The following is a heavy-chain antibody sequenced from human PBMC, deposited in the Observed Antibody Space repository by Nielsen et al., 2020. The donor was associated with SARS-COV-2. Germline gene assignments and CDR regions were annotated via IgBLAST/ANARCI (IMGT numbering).Heavy chain of an antibody. D-gene: IGHD1-26*01. J-gene: IGHJ4*02. CDR2: ISYDGSNK. CDR1: GFTFSSYG. V-gene: IGHV3-30*18. Sequence: GGSLRLSCAASGFTFSSYGMHWVRQAPGKGLEWVAVISYDGSNKYYADSVKGRFTISRDNSKNTLYLQMNSLRAEDTAVYYCAKDGPRSYYFDYWGQGTLVTVSS. CDR3: AKDGPRSYYFDY.